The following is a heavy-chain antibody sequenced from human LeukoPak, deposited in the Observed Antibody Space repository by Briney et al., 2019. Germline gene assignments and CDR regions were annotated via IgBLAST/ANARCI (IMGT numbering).Heavy chain of an antibody. CDR3: ARGGYCDFWSGYYTKVGFDY. CDR2: IGTAGDT. Sequence: PGGSLRLSCAASGFTFSSYDMHWVRQATGKGLEWVSAIGTAGDTYYPGSVKGRFTISRENAKNSLYLQMNSLRAGDTAVYYCARGGYCDFWSGYYTKVGFDYWGQGTLVTVSS. CDR1: GFTFSSYD. J-gene: IGHJ4*02. V-gene: IGHV3-13*01. D-gene: IGHD3-3*01.